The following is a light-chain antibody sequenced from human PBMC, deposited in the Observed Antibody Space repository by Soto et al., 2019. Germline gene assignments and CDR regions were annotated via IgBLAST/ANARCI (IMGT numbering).Light chain of an antibody. CDR2: AAS. CDR3: QQSYSTPYT. Sequence: DIQMTQSPSSLSASVGDRVTITCRASQSISSYLKWYQQKPGKDPKLLISAASSLQSAVPSRFSGSGSGTDFTLTSSSLQPEDVATYFCQQSYSTPYTFGQGTKLEIK. J-gene: IGKJ2*01. V-gene: IGKV1-39*01. CDR1: QSISSY.